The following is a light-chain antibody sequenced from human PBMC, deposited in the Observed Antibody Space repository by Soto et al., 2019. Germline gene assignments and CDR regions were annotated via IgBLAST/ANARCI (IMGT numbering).Light chain of an antibody. V-gene: IGKV3-20*01. CDR3: QQFDDSVT. Sequence: EIMMTQSPATLSVSPGERATLSCRARQSVSRTYLAWYQQKPGQAPRLLIYGASDRATGTPDRFSGSGSGTDFTLTISRLEPEDSAVYYCQQFDDSVTFGQGTRLEIK. CDR2: GAS. CDR1: QSVSRTY. J-gene: IGKJ5*01.